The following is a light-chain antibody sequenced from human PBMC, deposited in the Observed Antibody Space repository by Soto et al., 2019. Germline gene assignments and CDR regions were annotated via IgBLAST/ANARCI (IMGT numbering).Light chain of an antibody. CDR2: GAS. Sequence: EILLTQSPGTLSRSPGERATLSWGASQSVSNNYLAWYQQKPGQAPRLLIYGASNRATGIPDRFSGSGSGTDFTLTISRLEPEDFAVYYCQQYGSSGTFGHGTKVDIK. J-gene: IGKJ1*01. CDR3: QQYGSSGT. V-gene: IGKV3-20*01. CDR1: QSVSNNY.